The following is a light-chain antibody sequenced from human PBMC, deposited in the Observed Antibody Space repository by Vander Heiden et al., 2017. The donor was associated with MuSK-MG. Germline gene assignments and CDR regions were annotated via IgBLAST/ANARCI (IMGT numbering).Light chain of an antibody. J-gene: IGKJ4*01. CDR3: QQDDNDPLT. Sequence: TQITPSPSSLSESVGDRVTITCRASQDISNYLTWYQQKPGKVPKLLIYDASNLETGVPSRFSGSGSGTDFTFTISILHPEDVATYYCQQDDNDPLTFGTGTKVEIK. CDR2: DAS. CDR1: QDISNY. V-gene: IGKV1-33*01.